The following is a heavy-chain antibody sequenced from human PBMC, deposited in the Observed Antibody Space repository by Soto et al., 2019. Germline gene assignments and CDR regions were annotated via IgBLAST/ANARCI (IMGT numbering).Heavy chain of an antibody. CDR3: AKKEEYDHVWGKSPLD. J-gene: IGHJ4*03. CDR1: GYTFTNYE. V-gene: IGHV1-8*01. Sequence: ASVKVSCKASGYTFTNYEINWVRQATGQGLEWMGWMNPNSGNRAYAQKFQGRVTMTRNTSISTAYMELSSLRAEDTALYYCAKKEEYDHVWGKSPLDWGQGTLVTVSS. CDR2: MNPNSGNR. D-gene: IGHD3-16*01.